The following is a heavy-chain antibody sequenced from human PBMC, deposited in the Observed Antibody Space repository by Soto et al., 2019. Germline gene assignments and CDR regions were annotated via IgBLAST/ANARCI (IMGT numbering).Heavy chain of an antibody. CDR3: ARVLRYSSGWPEYFQH. J-gene: IGHJ1*01. V-gene: IGHV1-2*02. CDR1: GYTFTSYY. Sequence: ASVKVSCKASGYTFTSYYMHWVRQAPGQGLEWMGWINPNSGGTNYAQKFQGRVTMTRDTSISTAYMELSRLRSDDTAVYYCARVLRYSSGWPEYFQHWGQGTLVTVSS. CDR2: INPNSGGT. D-gene: IGHD6-19*01.